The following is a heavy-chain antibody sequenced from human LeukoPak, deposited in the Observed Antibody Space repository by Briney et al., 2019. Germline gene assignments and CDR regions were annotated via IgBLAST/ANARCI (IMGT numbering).Heavy chain of an antibody. CDR2: IKSKTDGGTT. V-gene: IGHV3-15*01. J-gene: IGHJ4*02. CDR3: TSVRYEGRVLWF. D-gene: IGHD2-21*01. Sequence: GGSLRLSCAASGFTFSNAWMSWVRQAPGKGLEWVGRIKSKTDGGTTDYAAPVKGRFTISRDDSKNTLYLQMNSVKTEDTGVYYCTSVRYEGRVLWFWGQGSLVTVSS. CDR1: GFTFSNAW.